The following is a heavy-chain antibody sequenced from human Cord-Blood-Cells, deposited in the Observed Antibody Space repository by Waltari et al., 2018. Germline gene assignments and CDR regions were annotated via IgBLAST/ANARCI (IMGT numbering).Heavy chain of an antibody. CDR3: ARGGETGDYAFDI. V-gene: IGHV6-1*01. D-gene: IGHD7-27*01. Sequence: QLQQSGPGLVQPSHTLSLTWPISWDTVPTNSAAWNTHRQSPSGALEWLGRTYYRSKWYNDYAVSVKSRITINPDTSKNQFSLQLNSVTTEDTAVYYCARGGETGDYAFDIWGQGTMVTVSS. J-gene: IGHJ3*02. CDR1: WDTVPTNSAA. CDR2: TYYRSKWYN.